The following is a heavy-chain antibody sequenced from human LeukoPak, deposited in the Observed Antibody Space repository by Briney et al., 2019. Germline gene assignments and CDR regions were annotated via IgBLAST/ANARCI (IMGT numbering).Heavy chain of an antibody. J-gene: IGHJ4*02. Sequence: PGGSLRLSCAASGFTVSSKYMSWVRQAPGKGLEWVSILYSDGSTYYADSVEGRFTISRDNSKNTLYLQMSSLRAEDTAVYYCVKITSSSGGDYWGQGTLVTVSS. V-gene: IGHV3-66*01. D-gene: IGHD6-19*01. CDR2: LYSDGST. CDR3: VKITSSSGGDY. CDR1: GFTVSSKY.